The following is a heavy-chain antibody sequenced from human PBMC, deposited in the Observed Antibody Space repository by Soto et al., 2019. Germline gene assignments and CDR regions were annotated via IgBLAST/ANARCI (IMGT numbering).Heavy chain of an antibody. V-gene: IGHV1-69*08. J-gene: IGHJ6*02. CDR2: IIPILGIA. Sequence: QVQLVQSGAEVKKPGSSVKVSCKASGGTFSSYTISWVRQAPGQGLEWMGRIIPILGIANYAQKFQGRVTITADKSTSTAYIELSSPRSEDTAVYYCARERENDYYGMDVWGQGTTVTVAS. D-gene: IGHD1-26*01. CDR1: GGTFSSYT. CDR3: ARERENDYYGMDV.